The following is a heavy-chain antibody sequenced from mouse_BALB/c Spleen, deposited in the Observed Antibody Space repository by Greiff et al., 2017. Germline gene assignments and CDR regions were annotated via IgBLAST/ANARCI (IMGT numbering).Heavy chain of an antibody. V-gene: IGHV5-6-2*01. CDR3: ARSLEPPFAY. J-gene: IGHJ3*01. CDR1: GFTFSSYY. CDR2: INSNGGST. Sequence: EVQRVESGGGLVKLGGSLKLSCAASGFTFSSYYMSWVRQTPEKRLELVAAINSNGGSTYYPDTVKGRFTISRDNAKNTLYLQMSSLKSEDTALYYCARSLEPPFAYWGQGTLVTVSA.